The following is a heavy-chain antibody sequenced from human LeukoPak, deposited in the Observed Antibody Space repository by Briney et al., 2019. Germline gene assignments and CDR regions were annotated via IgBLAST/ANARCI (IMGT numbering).Heavy chain of an antibody. CDR3: ARFTLGYYYYYMDV. V-gene: IGHV3-11*04. J-gene: IGHJ6*03. Sequence: GGSLRLSCAASGFTFSDYYMTWIRQAPGKGLEWLSYISSTTGRIIYYADSVKGRFTISRDNTKNSLFLQMVSLRVEDTAVYYCARFTLGYYYYYMDVWGKGTTVTVSS. CDR1: GFTFSDYY. CDR2: ISSTTGRII. D-gene: IGHD7-27*01.